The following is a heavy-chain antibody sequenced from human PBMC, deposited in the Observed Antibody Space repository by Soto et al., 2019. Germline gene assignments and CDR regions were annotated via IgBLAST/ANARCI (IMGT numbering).Heavy chain of an antibody. CDR1: GFTVSNNY. Sequence: EVQLVESGGGLIQPGGSLRLSCAVSGFTVSNNYMSWVRQAPGKGLEGVSVIYSGGYTAYGDSVKGRFTISRDNSKNTFLLKRNTLGAADPAVFCWWTPPGGGGYWGQGTLVTVSS. V-gene: IGHV3-53*01. D-gene: IGHD3-10*01. CDR3: WTPPGGGGY. CDR2: IYSGGYT. J-gene: IGHJ4*02.